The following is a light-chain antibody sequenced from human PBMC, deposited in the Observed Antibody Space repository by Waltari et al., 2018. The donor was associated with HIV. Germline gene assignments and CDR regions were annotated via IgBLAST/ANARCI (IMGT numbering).Light chain of an antibody. CDR2: DDR. CDR3: QVWDRSSDHGVL. J-gene: IGLJ3*02. Sequence: SYVLTQSPSVSVAPGQTARITCGGKNIESNSVHWYQQKSGQAPVLVVYDDRDRPSGIPERFSGSNSGNAATLTISRVEAGDEADYYCQVWDRSSDHGVLFGGGTRLTVL. V-gene: IGLV3-21*02. CDR1: NIESNS.